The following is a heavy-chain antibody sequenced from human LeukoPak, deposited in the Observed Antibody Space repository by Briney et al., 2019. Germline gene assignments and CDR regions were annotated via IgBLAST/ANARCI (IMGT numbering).Heavy chain of an antibody. V-gene: IGHV1-46*01. D-gene: IGHD2-2*01. CDR3: AREGRHIVVVPAAPPPYYYYYYMDV. Sequence: ASVKVSCKASGYTFTSYYMHWVRQAPGQELEWMGIINPSGGSTSYAQKFQGRVTMTRDMSTSTVYMGLSSLRSEDTSVYYCAREGRHIVVVPAAPPPYYYYYYMDVWGKGTTVTISS. J-gene: IGHJ6*03. CDR1: GYTFTSYY. CDR2: INPSGGST.